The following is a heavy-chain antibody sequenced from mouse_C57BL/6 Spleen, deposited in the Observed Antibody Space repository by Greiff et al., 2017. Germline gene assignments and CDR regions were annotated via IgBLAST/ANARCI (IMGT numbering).Heavy chain of an antibody. Sequence: QVQLKQSGPELVQPGASVKISCKASGYAFSSSWMNWVKQRPGKGLEWIGRIYPGDGDTNYNGKFKGKATLTADKSSSTAYMQLSSLTSEDSAVYFCARSSLTAMDYTSQGDSVTAST. D-gene: IGHD6-5*01. CDR2: IYPGDGDT. CDR1: GYAFSSSW. CDR3: ARSSLTAMDY. J-gene: IGHJ4*01. V-gene: IGHV1-82*01.